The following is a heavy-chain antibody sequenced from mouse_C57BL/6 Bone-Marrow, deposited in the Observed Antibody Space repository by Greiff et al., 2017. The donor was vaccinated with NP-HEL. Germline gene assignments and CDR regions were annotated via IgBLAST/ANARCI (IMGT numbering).Heavy chain of an antibody. J-gene: IGHJ4*01. Sequence: VHVKQSGAELVRPGASVKLSCTASGFNIKDDYMHWVKQRPEQGLEWIGWIDPENGDTEYASKFQGKATITAATSSNTAYLQLSSLTSEDTAVYYCTLYYYGSSYGYAMDYWGQGTSVTVSS. D-gene: IGHD1-1*01. CDR2: IDPENGDT. CDR3: TLYYYGSSYGYAMDY. CDR1: GFNIKDDY. V-gene: IGHV14-4*01.